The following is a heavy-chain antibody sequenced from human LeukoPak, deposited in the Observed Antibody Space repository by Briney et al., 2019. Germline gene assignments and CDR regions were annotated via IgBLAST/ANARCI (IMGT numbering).Heavy chain of an antibody. Sequence: SVKVSCKASGGTLSSYAISWVRQAPGQGLEWMGGIIPIFGTANYAQKFQGRVTITTDESTSTAYMELSSLRSEDTAVYYCARGYCSSTSCYNYYYYYMDVWGKGTTVTVSS. J-gene: IGHJ6*03. CDR1: GGTLSSYA. CDR2: IIPIFGTA. V-gene: IGHV1-69*05. D-gene: IGHD2-2*02. CDR3: ARGYCSSTSCYNYYYYYMDV.